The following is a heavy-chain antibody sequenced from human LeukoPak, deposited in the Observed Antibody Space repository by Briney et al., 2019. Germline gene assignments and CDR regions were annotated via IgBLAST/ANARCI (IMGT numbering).Heavy chain of an antibody. V-gene: IGHV4-34*01. CDR3: ARGERSLVAAQFDL. D-gene: IGHD2-15*01. CDR2: INHSGST. J-gene: IGHJ2*01. Sequence: SETLSLTCAVYGGSFSGYCWSWIRQPPGKGLEWIGEINHSGSTNYNPSLKSRVTISVDTSKNQFSLKLSSVTAADTAVYYCARGERSLVAAQFDLWGRGTLVTVSS. CDR1: GGSFSGYC.